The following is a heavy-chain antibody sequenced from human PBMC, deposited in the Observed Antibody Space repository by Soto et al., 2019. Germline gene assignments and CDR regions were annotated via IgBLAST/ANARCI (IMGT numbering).Heavy chain of an antibody. J-gene: IGHJ3*02. V-gene: IGHV3-23*01. CDR2: ISGSGGST. CDR1: GFTFSSYA. Sequence: PGGSLRLSCAASGFTFSSYAMSWVRQSPGKGLEWVSAISGSGGSTYYADSVKGRLTISRDNSKNTLYLQMNSLRAEDTAVYYCANHYYDSSGYWAMAFDIWGQGTMVTVSS. D-gene: IGHD3-22*01. CDR3: ANHYYDSSGYWAMAFDI.